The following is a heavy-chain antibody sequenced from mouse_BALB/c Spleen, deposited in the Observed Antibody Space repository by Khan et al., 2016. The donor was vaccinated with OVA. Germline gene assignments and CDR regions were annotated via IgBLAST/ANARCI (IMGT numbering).Heavy chain of an antibody. CDR2: IYPGSGTT. J-gene: IGHJ2*01. CDR1: GYTFTDYV. V-gene: IGHV1-77*01. D-gene: IGHD1-1*01. CDR3: ARFYYGSKVYYFDY. Sequence: QVQLKQSGPELVKPGASVKMSCKASGYTFTDYVISWVKQRTGQGLEWIGEIYPGSGTTYYSEKFKGKATLTAEKSSNTAYMQLSSLTSEDSAVYFCARFYYGSKVYYFDYWGQGTTLTVSS.